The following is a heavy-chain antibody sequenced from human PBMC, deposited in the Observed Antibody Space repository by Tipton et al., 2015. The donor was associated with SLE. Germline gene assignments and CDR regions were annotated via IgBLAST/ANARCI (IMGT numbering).Heavy chain of an antibody. Sequence: TLSLTCVVYGESFSGYYWSWIRQPPGKGLEWIGEVNHSGSTNYNPSLESRVTIFVDTSKNQFSLKLKSVTAADTAVYYCARGWDYDFWSGYADYWGQGTLVTVSS. J-gene: IGHJ4*02. CDR2: VNHSGST. CDR3: ARGWDYDFWSGYADY. V-gene: IGHV4-34*01. D-gene: IGHD3-3*01. CDR1: GESFSGYY.